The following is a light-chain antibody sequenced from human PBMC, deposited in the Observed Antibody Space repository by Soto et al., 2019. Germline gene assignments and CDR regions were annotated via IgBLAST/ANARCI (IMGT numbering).Light chain of an antibody. CDR3: SSYTTTTTYV. CDR2: EVN. J-gene: IGLJ1*01. V-gene: IGLV2-14*01. Sequence: QSALTQPASVSGSPGQSITISCTGTSSDVGGYNSVSWYQQHPGKATKLMIYEVNNRPSGVSTRFSGSNSGNTDSLTISGLQPEDEADYYCSSYTTTTTYVFGTGTQLTGL. CDR1: SSDVGGYNS.